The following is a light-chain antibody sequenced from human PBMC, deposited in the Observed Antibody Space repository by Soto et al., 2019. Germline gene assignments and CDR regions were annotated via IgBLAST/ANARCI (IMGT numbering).Light chain of an antibody. CDR1: QSVTSRY. Sequence: EIVLTQSPGTLSLSPGERATLSCRASQSVTSRYLAWYQQKPGQAPRLLLYGASSRATGIPDRFSGTGSETDFTLTISRLEPEDLAVYYCQLYNTSPTWTFGQGTKVEIK. CDR2: GAS. CDR3: QLYNTSPTWT. J-gene: IGKJ1*01. V-gene: IGKV3-20*01.